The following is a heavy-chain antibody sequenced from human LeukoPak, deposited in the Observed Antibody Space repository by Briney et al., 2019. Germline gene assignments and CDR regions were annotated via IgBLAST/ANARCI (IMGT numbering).Heavy chain of an antibody. V-gene: IGHV1-69*04. CDR2: IIPILGIA. CDR1: GYTFTGYY. CDR3: ARALGSSNTDDY. Sequence: GASVKVSCKASGYTFTGYYMHWVRQAPGQGLEWMGRIIPILGIANYAQKFQGRVTITADKSTSTAYMELSSLRSEDTAVYYCARALGSSNTDDYWGQGTLVTVSS. D-gene: IGHD4-11*01. J-gene: IGHJ4*02.